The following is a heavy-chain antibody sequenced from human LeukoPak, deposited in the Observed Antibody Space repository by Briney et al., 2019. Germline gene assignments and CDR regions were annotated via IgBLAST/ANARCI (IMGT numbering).Heavy chain of an antibody. Sequence: SETLSLTCTVSGGSISSYYWSWIRQPPGKGLEWIGYIYYSGSTNYNPSLKSRVTISVDTSKNQFSLKLSSVTAAGTAVYYCATTMYYDILTGYGRYFDYWGQGTLVTVSS. CDR2: IYYSGST. CDR1: GGSISSYY. CDR3: ATTMYYDILTGYGRYFDY. D-gene: IGHD3-9*01. J-gene: IGHJ4*02. V-gene: IGHV4-59*12.